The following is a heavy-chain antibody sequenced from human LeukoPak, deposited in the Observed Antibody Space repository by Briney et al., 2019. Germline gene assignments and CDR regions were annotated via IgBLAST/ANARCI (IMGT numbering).Heavy chain of an antibody. Sequence: SETLSLTCTVSRGSFSSYYWSWIRQPPGRGLEWIGHIYSSGSTNYNPSLKSRVTISVDTSKNLFSLKLTSVTAADTAVHFCARVTASLSFYYGMDVWGQGTTVTVSS. CDR1: RGSFSSYY. V-gene: IGHV4-59*01. CDR3: ARVTASLSFYYGMDV. D-gene: IGHD2-21*02. J-gene: IGHJ6*02. CDR2: IYSSGST.